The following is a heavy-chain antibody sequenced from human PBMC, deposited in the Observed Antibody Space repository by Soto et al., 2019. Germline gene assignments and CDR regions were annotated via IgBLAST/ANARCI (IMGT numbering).Heavy chain of an antibody. J-gene: IGHJ4*02. CDR1: GFTFSNAW. D-gene: IGHD3-22*01. CDR3: TTQTLYYYDSSGYYPYYFDY. Sequence: PGGSLRLSCAASGFTFSNAWMSWVRQAPGKGLEWVGRIKSKTDGGTTDYAAPVKGRFTISRDDSKNTLYLQMNSLKTEDTAVYYCTTQTLYYYDSSGYYPYYFDYWGQGTLVTVSS. V-gene: IGHV3-15*01. CDR2: IKSKTDGGTT.